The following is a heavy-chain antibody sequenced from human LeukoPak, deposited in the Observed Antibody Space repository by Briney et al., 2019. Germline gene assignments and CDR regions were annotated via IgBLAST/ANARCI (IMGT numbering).Heavy chain of an antibody. CDR3: VKEGEVVITHRFDS. Sequence: GGSLRLSCAASGFTFSSYAMTWVRQAPGKGLEWVSGISGSSSSSYYADSVKGRFTISRDYSNNTVYLQMNSLRAEDTAVYYCVKEGEVVITHRFDSWGQGTLVTVSS. D-gene: IGHD3-22*01. CDR2: ISGSSSSS. J-gene: IGHJ4*02. CDR1: GFTFSSYA. V-gene: IGHV3-23*01.